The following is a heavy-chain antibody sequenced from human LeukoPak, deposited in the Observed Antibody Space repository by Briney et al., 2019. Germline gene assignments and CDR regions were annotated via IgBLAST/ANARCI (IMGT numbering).Heavy chain of an antibody. D-gene: IGHD6-13*01. Sequence: GGSLRLSCAASGFTFEDYTMHWVRQAPGKGLEWVSLISWDGGTRYYADSVKGRFTISRDNSKKSLYLQMNSLRTEDTALYYCAKELEAAAAFDYWGQGTLVTVSS. CDR1: GFTFEDYT. J-gene: IGHJ4*02. CDR2: ISWDGGTR. V-gene: IGHV3-43*01. CDR3: AKELEAAAAFDY.